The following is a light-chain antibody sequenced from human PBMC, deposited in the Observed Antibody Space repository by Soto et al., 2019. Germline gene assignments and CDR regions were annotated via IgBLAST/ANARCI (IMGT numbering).Light chain of an antibody. CDR1: SGHSSYA. CDR2: VNSDGSH. Sequence: QLVLTQSPSASASLGPSVKLTCTLSSGHSSYAIAWHQQQPGRGPRFLIKVNSDGSHNKGDGIPDRFSGSSSGAERYLTVSSLQSEDEADYYCQTWGTGIRVFGGGTKLTVL. V-gene: IGLV4-69*01. J-gene: IGLJ2*01. CDR3: QTWGTGIRV.